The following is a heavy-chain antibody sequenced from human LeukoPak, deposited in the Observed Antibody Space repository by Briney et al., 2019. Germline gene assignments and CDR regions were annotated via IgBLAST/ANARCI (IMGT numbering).Heavy chain of an antibody. CDR1: GFSFSSNG. CDR3: TTSNI. V-gene: IGHV3-23*01. D-gene: IGHD1-14*01. CDR2: ISGSSGST. Sequence: GGSLRLSCAASGFSFSSNGMSWVRQAPGKGLEWVSTISGSSGSTYYAAPVKGRFTISRDDSKNTLYLQMNSLKTEDTAVYYCTTSNIWGQGTMVTVSS. J-gene: IGHJ3*02.